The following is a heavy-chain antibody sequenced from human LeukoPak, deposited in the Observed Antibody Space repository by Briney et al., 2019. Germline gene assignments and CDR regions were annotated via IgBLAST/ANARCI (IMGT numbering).Heavy chain of an antibody. Sequence: ASVKVSCKASGYTFTGYYMHWVRQAPRQGLEWMGWVNPNSGGTNFAQRFQGRVTMTRDTSISTAYMELSRLRSDDTAVYYCARETPLASRAFDIWGQGTMVAVSS. V-gene: IGHV1-2*02. J-gene: IGHJ3*02. CDR3: ARETPLASRAFDI. CDR1: GYTFTGYY. D-gene: IGHD3-3*02. CDR2: VNPNSGGT.